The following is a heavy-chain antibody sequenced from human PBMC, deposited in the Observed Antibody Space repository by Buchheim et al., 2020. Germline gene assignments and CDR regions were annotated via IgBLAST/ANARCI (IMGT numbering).Heavy chain of an antibody. Sequence: EVQLVESGGGLVQPGGSLRLSCAASGFTFSSYWMSWVRQAPGKGLEWVANIKQDGSEKYYVDSVKGRFTISRDNAKTSLYLQMNSLRAEDTAVYYCASPPQKYSSHLWVFQHWGQGTL. V-gene: IGHV3-7*01. CDR2: IKQDGSEK. J-gene: IGHJ1*01. CDR1: GFTFSSYW. CDR3: ASPPQKYSSHLWVFQH. D-gene: IGHD6-19*01.